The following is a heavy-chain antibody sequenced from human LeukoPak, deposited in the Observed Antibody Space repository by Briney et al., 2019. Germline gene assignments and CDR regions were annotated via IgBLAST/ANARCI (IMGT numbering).Heavy chain of an antibody. Sequence: SETLSLTCAVYGGSFSGYYWSWIRQPPGKGLEWIGSIYYSGSTYYNPSLKSRVTISVDTSKNQFSLKLGSVTAADTAVYYCARGPWELLDYWGQGTLVTVSS. J-gene: IGHJ4*02. V-gene: IGHV4-34*01. CDR1: GGSFSGYY. CDR2: IYYSGST. CDR3: ARGPWELLDY. D-gene: IGHD1-26*01.